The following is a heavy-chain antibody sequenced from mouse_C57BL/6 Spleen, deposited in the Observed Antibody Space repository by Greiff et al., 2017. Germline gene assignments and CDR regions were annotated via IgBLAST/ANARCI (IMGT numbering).Heavy chain of an antibody. D-gene: IGHD1-1*01. J-gene: IGHJ3*01. V-gene: IGHV5-16*01. CDR2: INYDGSST. CDR3: ARGLYYGSSYVGFAY. Sequence: DVKLVESEGGLVQPGSSMKLSCTASGFTFSDYYMAWVRQVPEKGLEWVANINYDGSSTYYLDSLKSRFIISRDNAKNILYLQMSSLKSEDTATYYCARGLYYGSSYVGFAYWGQGTLVTVSA. CDR1: GFTFSDYY.